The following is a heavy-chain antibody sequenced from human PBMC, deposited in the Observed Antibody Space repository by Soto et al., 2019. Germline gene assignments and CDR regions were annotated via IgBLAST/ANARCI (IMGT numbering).Heavy chain of an antibody. D-gene: IGHD3-3*01. CDR2: IIPMYDSA. J-gene: IGHJ4*02. V-gene: IGHV1-69*06. CDR3: ATWRTYRVIYCFDY. Sequence: QVQLVQSGAELKKPGSSVNVSCAASGGTFKTYTLNWVRQSPGQGLEWIGQIIPMYDSANYAQRFQGRVTISADKSTNIAYMELSGLRSEDTALYYCATWRTYRVIYCFDYWGQGPLGSVSS. CDR1: GGTFKTYT.